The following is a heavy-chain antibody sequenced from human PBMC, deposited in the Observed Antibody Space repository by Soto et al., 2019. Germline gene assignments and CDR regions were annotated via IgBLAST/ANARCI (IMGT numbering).Heavy chain of an antibody. V-gene: IGHV3-15*07. Sequence: EVQLVESGGGLVEPGGSLRLSCAASGFTFNGAWMNWVRQGPGKGLEWVGRVKSKVDGETIDYAAPVKGRFTISRDDSINMVYLQMKSLSTEDTAMYYCSAALPDWGAYAFDYSGQGALVTVSS. CDR2: VKSKVDGETI. J-gene: IGHJ4*02. CDR1: GFTFNGAW. CDR3: SAALPDWGAYAFDY. D-gene: IGHD6-6*01.